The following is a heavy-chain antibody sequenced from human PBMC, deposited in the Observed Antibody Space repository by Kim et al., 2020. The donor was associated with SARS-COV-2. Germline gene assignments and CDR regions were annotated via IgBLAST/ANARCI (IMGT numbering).Heavy chain of an antibody. V-gene: IGHV4-39*01. Sequence: SETLSLTCTVSGGSISTKSNYWGWIRLPPGKGLECIGTIYYRGSTDYNPSLKSRVTVSVDTSKNQFSLKLTSITAADTAVYYCARLPNGIYSHFDFWGQG. CDR2: IYYRGST. J-gene: IGHJ4*02. CDR3: ARLPNGIYSHFDF. CDR1: GGSISTKSNY. D-gene: IGHD1-26*01.